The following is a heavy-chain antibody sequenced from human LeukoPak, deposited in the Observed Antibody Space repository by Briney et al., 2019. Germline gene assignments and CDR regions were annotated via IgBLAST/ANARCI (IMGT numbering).Heavy chain of an antibody. CDR3: ARLPGPLRYFDDY. D-gene: IGHD3-9*01. CDR2: MNPNSGNT. J-gene: IGHJ4*02. Sequence: GASVKVSCKASGYTFTSYDINWVRQATGQGLEWMGWMNPNSGNTGYAQKFQGRVTITRNTSISTAYMELSRLRSDDTAVYYCARLPGPLRYFDDYWGQGTLVTVSS. V-gene: IGHV1-8*03. CDR1: GYTFTSYD.